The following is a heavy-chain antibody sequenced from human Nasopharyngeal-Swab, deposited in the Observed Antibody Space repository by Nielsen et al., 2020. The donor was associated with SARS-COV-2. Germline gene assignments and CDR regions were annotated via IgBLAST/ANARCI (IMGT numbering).Heavy chain of an antibody. D-gene: IGHD2-15*01. V-gene: IGHV3-30*18. CDR2: ISYDGSNK. J-gene: IGHJ2*01. CDR1: GFTFSSYG. CDR3: ANGPAGSYWYFDL. Sequence: SLNTSCAASGFTFSSYGMHWVRQAPGKGLEWVAVISYDGSNKYYADSVKGRFTISRDNSKNTLYLQMNSLRAEDTAVYYCANGPAGSYWYFDLWGRGTLVTVSS.